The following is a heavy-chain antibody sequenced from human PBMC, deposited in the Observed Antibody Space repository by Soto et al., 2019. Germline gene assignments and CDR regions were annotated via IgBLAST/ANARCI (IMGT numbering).Heavy chain of an antibody. CDR1: GFTFSSYG. CDR2: IWYDGSNK. V-gene: IGHV3-33*01. Sequence: GGSLRLSCAASGFTFSSYGMHWVRQAPGKGLEWVAVIWYDGSNKYYADSVKGRFTISRDNSKNTLYLQMNSLRAEDTAVYYCAREVAVAGDAFDIWGQRDNGHRLL. CDR3: AREVAVAGDAFDI. J-gene: IGHJ3*02. D-gene: IGHD6-19*01.